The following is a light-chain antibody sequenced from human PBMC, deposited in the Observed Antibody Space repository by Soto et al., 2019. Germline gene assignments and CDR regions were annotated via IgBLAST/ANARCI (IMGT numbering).Light chain of an antibody. CDR3: SLYTSENTYV. CDR1: SXDFVSYNR. J-gene: IGLJ1*01. V-gene: IGLV2-18*01. CDR2: EAS. Sequence: QSVLAQPLSVSGSPGQSVTISCTGTSXDFVSYNRVSWYQQPPGTAPKLIIYEASNRPSGVPDRFSGSKSGNTASLTISGLQAADEADYYCSLYTSENTYVFGTGTKVNVL.